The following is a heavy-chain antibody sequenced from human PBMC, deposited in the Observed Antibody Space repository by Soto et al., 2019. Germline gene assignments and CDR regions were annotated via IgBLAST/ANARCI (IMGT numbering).Heavy chain of an antibody. D-gene: IGHD3-3*01. V-gene: IGHV3-53*01. CDR2: IYSDGTT. CDR3: AKGGPGASSGLFEY. J-gene: IGHJ4*02. CDR1: GFIVTSDY. Sequence: LRLSCAASGFIVTSDYMSWVRQAPGKGLEWVSVIYSDGTTNYAESVKGRFTISRDNSKNTVYLQMNSLRAEDTAVYYCAKGGPGASSGLFEYWGQGTLVTVSS.